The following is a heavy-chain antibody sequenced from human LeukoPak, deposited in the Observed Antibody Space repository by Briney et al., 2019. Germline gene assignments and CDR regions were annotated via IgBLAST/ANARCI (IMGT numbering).Heavy chain of an antibody. Sequence: SVKVSCKASGGTFSSYAISWVRQAPGQGLEWMGGIILIFGTANYAQKFQGRVTITTDESTSTAYMELSSLRSEDTAVYYCARVSPYIAARQYNWFDPWGQGTLVTVSS. CDR1: GGTFSSYA. CDR2: IILIFGTA. D-gene: IGHD6-6*01. CDR3: ARVSPYIAARQYNWFDP. V-gene: IGHV1-69*05. J-gene: IGHJ5*02.